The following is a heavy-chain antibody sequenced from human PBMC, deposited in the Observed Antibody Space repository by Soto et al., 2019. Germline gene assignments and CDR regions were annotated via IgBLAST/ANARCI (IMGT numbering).Heavy chain of an antibody. Sequence: SESLSLTCAVYGGSFSGYYWSWIRQPPGKGLEWIGEINHSGSTNYNPSLKSRVTISVDTSKNQFSLKLSSVTAADTAVYYCARVTGRYYYGMDVWGQGTTVTVSS. CDR2: INHSGST. J-gene: IGHJ6*02. CDR1: GGSFSGYY. CDR3: ARVTGRYYYGMDV. V-gene: IGHV4-34*01.